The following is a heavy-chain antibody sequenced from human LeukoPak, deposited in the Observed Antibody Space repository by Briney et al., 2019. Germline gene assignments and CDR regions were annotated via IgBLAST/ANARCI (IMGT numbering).Heavy chain of an antibody. J-gene: IGHJ3*02. CDR2: IYTSGST. D-gene: IGHD2-2*01. Sequence: SETLSLTCTVSGGSISSGDYYWSWIRQSAGKGLEWIGLIYTSGSTNYNPSLKSRVTISVDTSKNQFSLKLSSVTAADTAVYYCARVVPAARDAFDIWGQGTMVTVSS. CDR1: GGSISSGDYY. CDR3: ARVVPAARDAFDI. V-gene: IGHV4-61*02.